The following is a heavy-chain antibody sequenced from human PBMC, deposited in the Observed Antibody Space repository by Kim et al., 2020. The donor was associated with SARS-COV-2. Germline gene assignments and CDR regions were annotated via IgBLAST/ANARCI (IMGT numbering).Heavy chain of an antibody. V-gene: IGHV3-23*01. CDR3: AKDLGYCSSTSCLYYGMDV. CDR2: ISGSGGST. J-gene: IGHJ6*02. Sequence: GGSLRLSCAASGFTFSSYAMSWVRQAPGKGLEWVSAISGSGGSTYYADSVKGRFTISRDNSKNTLYLQMNSLRAEDTAVYYCAKDLGYCSSTSCLYYGMDVWGQGTTVTVSS. CDR1: GFTFSSYA. D-gene: IGHD2-2*01.